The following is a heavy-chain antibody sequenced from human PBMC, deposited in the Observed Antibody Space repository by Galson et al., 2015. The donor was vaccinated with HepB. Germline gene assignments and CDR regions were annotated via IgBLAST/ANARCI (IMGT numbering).Heavy chain of an antibody. CDR3: ARDPGGYRFDY. CDR2: ISSSSSYT. J-gene: IGHJ4*02. CDR1: GFTFSDYY. Sequence: SLRLSCAASGFTFSDYYMSWIRQAPGKGLEWVSYISSSSSYTNYADSVKGRFTISRDNAKNSLYLQINSLRAEDTAVYYCARDPGGYRFDYWGQGTLVTVSS. V-gene: IGHV3-11*05. D-gene: IGHD5-12*01.